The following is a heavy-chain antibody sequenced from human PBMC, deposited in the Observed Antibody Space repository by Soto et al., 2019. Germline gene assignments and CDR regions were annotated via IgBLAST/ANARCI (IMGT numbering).Heavy chain of an antibody. CDR2: IDPSDSYT. V-gene: IGHV5-10-1*01. D-gene: IGHD5-12*01. CDR3: ATHRVYSGYDYYYYYGMDV. CDR1: GYSFTSYW. J-gene: IGHJ6*02. Sequence: RGESLKISCKGSGYSFTSYWISWVRQMPGKGLEWMGRIDPSDSYTNYSPSFQGHVTISADKSISTAYLQWSSLKASDTAMYYCATHRVYSGYDYYYYYGMDVWGQGTTVTVSS.